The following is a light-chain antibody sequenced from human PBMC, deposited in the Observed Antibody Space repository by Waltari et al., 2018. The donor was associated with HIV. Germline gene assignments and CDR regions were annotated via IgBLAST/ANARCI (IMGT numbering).Light chain of an antibody. CDR1: QNIDNF. J-gene: IGKJ2*02. Sequence: DIQMTQSPSSLSASVGDRVTVTCRASQNIDNFLNWYQQKPGKAPQLLIYGASRLHSGVPSRFSGSGSGTDFTLTISSLEPEDFAVYYCQQRSNWPRTFGQGTKLEIK. CDR2: GAS. CDR3: QQRSNWPRT. V-gene: IGKV1-39*01.